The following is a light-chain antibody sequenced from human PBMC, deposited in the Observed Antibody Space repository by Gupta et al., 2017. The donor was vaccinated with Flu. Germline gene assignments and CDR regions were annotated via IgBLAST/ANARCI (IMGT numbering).Light chain of an antibody. CDR2: EVN. Sequence: QSALTQPDSVSGSPGQSITISCTGTSSDVGSYDLVSWYQQHPGKAPRLIIYEVNKRPSGLSTRFSGSKSANTASLTVSGLQAEDEADYYCCSYAGGGTSVFGTGTKVTVL. CDR3: CSYAGGGTSV. CDR1: SSDVGSYDL. J-gene: IGLJ1*01. V-gene: IGLV2-23*02.